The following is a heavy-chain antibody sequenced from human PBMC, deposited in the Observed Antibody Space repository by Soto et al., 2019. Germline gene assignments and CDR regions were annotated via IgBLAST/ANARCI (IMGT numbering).Heavy chain of an antibody. CDR3: AKGEEIFYYYYGMDV. D-gene: IGHD3-9*01. J-gene: IGHJ6*02. V-gene: IGHV3-9*01. Sequence: SLRLSCAASGFTFDDYAMHWVRQAPGKGLEWVSGISWNSGSIGYADSVKGRFTISRDNAKNSLYLQMNSLRAEDTALYYCAKGEEIFYYYYGMDVWGQGTTVTVSS. CDR2: ISWNSGSI. CDR1: GFTFDDYA.